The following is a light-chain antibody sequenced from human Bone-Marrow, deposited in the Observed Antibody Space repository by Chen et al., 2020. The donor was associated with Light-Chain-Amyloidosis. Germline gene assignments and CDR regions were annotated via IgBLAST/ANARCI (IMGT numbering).Light chain of an antibody. Sequence: SSELPQDPAVSVALSQTVRITCQGESLRSYFATWYQQKSGEAPVLVLFGENNRASGIPDRFSGSRSGNTASLTITGAQAEDEAVYYCKSRDSGNYVVFGGGTKVTV. V-gene: IGLV3-19*01. CDR2: GEN. CDR1: SLRSYF. CDR3: KSRDSGNYVV. J-gene: IGLJ2*01.